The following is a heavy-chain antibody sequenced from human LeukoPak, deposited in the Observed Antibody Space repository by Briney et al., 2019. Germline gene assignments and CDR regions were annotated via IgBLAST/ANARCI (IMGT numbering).Heavy chain of an antibody. CDR1: GFSLSTSGMC. CDR2: IDWDDDK. Sequence: SGPTLVNPTQTLTLTCTFSGFSLSTSGMCVSWIRQPPGKALEWLARIDWDDDKYYSTSLKTRLTISKDTSKNQVVLAMTNMDPVDTATYYCARIRYSSGYYDYWGQGTLVTVSS. V-gene: IGHV2-70*11. D-gene: IGHD3-22*01. CDR3: ARIRYSSGYYDY. J-gene: IGHJ4*02.